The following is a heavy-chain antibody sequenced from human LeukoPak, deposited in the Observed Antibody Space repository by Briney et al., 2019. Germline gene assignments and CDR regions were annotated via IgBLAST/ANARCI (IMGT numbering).Heavy chain of an antibody. Sequence: GGSLRLSCAASGFTVSSNYMTWVRQAPGKGLEWVSVIYSGDTTYHADSVKGRFTISRDNSKNMLYLQMNSVRAEDTAVYYCARAGDFWNYFDYWGQGTLVTVSS. CDR3: ARAGDFWNYFDY. V-gene: IGHV3-53*01. D-gene: IGHD1-1*01. CDR2: IYSGDTT. J-gene: IGHJ4*02. CDR1: GFTVSSNY.